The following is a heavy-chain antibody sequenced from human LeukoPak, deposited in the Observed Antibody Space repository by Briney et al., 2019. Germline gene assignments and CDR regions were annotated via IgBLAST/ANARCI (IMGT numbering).Heavy chain of an antibody. Sequence: GGSLRLSCAASGFSVSNNYLSWVRQAPGKGLEWVSVTYSGGDTHFADSVKGRFTISRDNSKNTLYLQMNSLRADDTAVYFCARERAHKTTARPYFYFYGMGAWGPGTAVTVSS. D-gene: IGHD1-1*01. CDR1: GFSVSNNY. CDR2: TYSGGDT. V-gene: IGHV3-66*01. J-gene: IGHJ6*02. CDR3: ARERAHKTTARPYFYFYGMGA.